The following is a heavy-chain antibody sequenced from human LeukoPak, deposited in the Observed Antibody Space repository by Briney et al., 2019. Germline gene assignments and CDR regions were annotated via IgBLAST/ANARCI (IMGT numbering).Heavy chain of an antibody. CDR3: ARDSSSYYFDY. V-gene: IGHV3-64*04. J-gene: IGHJ4*02. D-gene: IGHD6-6*01. CDR2: ISSNGGIT. CDR1: GFTFSNYA. Sequence: PGGSLRLSCSASGFTFSNYAMHWVRQAPGKGLEYVSDISSNGGITYYADSGKGRFTVSRDNSINTLYLQMNSLRAEDTAVYYCARDSSSYYFDYWGQGTLVTVSS.